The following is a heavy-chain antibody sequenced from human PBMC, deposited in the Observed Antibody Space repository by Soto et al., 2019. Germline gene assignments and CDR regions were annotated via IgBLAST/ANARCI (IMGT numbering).Heavy chain of an antibody. CDR3: AIHTPAISISDH. V-gene: IGHV4-34*01. J-gene: IGHJ4*02. CDR1: GGSFSGFY. CDR2: INYSGST. Sequence: TLSLTCAVYGGSFSGFYWRWIRQPPGKGLEWIGGINYSGSTYYNPSLKSRVTISVDTSKNQFSLKLSSVTAADTAVYFFAIHTPAISISDHRGQGTLVTLSS. D-gene: IGHD2-15*01.